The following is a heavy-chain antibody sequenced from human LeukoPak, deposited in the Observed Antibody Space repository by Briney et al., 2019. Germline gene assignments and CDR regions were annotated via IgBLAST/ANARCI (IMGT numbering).Heavy chain of an antibody. CDR2: IYTSGST. Sequence: SQTLSLTCTVSGGSISSGSYYWSWIRQPAGKGLEWIGRIYTSGSTNYNPSLKSRVTISVDTSKNQFSLKLSSVTAADTAVYYCARSGVGATGAFDIWGQGTMVTVSS. CDR3: ARSGVGATGAFDI. J-gene: IGHJ3*02. V-gene: IGHV4-61*02. CDR1: GGSISSGSYY. D-gene: IGHD1-26*01.